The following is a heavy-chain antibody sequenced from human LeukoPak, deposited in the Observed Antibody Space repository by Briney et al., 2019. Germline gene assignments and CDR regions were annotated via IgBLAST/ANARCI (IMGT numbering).Heavy chain of an antibody. CDR3: TKDLTGYYDY. CDR1: GFTFSNFW. V-gene: IGHV3-74*01. CDR2: INTDGSTT. Sequence: GSLRLSCAVSGFTFSNFWMHWVRQAPGKGLVWVSRINTDGSTTTYADSVKGRFTISRDNAKNTLYLQMNSLGAEDTAIYYCTKDLTGYYDYWGQGTLVSVSS. D-gene: IGHD3-9*01. J-gene: IGHJ4*02.